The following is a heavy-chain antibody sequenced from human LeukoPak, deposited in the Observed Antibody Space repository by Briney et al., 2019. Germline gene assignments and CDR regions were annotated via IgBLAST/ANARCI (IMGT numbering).Heavy chain of an antibody. Sequence: GGSLRLSCAASGFTFSNYAMSWVRQAPGKGLEWFSAISGSGVSTYHADSVKGRFTISRDNSKNTLFLQMNSLRVDDTAVYYCAKLPFDSGSFAWFDPWGQGTLVTVSS. D-gene: IGHD3-10*01. CDR2: ISGSGVST. CDR3: AKLPFDSGSFAWFDP. CDR1: GFTFSNYA. J-gene: IGHJ5*02. V-gene: IGHV3-23*01.